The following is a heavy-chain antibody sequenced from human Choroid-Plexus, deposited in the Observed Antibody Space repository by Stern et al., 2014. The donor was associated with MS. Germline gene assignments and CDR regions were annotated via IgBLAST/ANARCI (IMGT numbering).Heavy chain of an antibody. CDR3: AKDRQYLTYFFDH. Sequence: VQLVESGGGVVQPGRPLRLSCVVSGFTFGSCAMHWVRQAPGKGLEWVAGVSYDGSNKYYADSVKGRFTISRDNSQNTLYMQMSSLRPEDTAVYYCAKDRQYLTYFFDHWGQGSLVIVSS. J-gene: IGHJ5*02. CDR1: GFTFGSCA. CDR2: VSYDGSNK. D-gene: IGHD2/OR15-2a*01. V-gene: IGHV3-30*18.